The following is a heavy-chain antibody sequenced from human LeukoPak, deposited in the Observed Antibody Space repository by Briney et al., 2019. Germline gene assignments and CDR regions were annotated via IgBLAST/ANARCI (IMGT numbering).Heavy chain of an antibody. J-gene: IGHJ2*01. Sequence: PGGSLRLSCAASGFTFSSYSMNWVRQAPGEGLEWVSSISSSSSYIYYADSVKGRFTISRDNAKNSLYLQMNSLRAEDTAVYYCATTEGDYGNWYFDLWGRGTLVTVSS. CDR2: ISSSSSYI. V-gene: IGHV3-21*01. CDR3: ATTEGDYGNWYFDL. CDR1: GFTFSSYS. D-gene: IGHD4-17*01.